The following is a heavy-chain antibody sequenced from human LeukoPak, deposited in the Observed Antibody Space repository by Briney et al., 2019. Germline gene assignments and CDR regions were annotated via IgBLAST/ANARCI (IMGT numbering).Heavy chain of an antibody. D-gene: IGHD4-17*01. CDR3: ARQYEDYVPDY. CDR1: GDSINSYY. Sequence: PSETLSLTCTVSGDSINSYYWGWIRQPPGKGLEWIGYIYFSGDTKYNPSLENRVTISVDRSKSQFYLTLRSVTAADTAVYFCARQYEDYVPDYWGQGTLVTVSS. CDR2: IYFSGDT. V-gene: IGHV4-59*01. J-gene: IGHJ4*02.